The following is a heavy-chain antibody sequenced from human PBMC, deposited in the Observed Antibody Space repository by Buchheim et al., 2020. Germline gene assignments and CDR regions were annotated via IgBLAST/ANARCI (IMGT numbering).Heavy chain of an antibody. Sequence: QVQLQESGPGLVKPSGTLSLTCAVSGGSISSSNWWSWVRKPPGKGLEWIGESYHSGSINYNPSLKSRVTISVDKSNNPFSQKLSPVPAANTAVYYVASIAAAGTNSRGSDYWGQGTL. V-gene: IGHV4-4*02. J-gene: IGHJ4*02. D-gene: IGHD6-13*01. CDR2: SYHSGSI. CDR1: GGSISSSNW. CDR3: ASIAAAGTNSRGSDY.